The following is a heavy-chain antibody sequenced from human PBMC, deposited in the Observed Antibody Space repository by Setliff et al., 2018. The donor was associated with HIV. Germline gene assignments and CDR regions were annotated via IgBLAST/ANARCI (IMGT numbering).Heavy chain of an antibody. CDR2: INTDNGNT. J-gene: IGHJ4*02. CDR3: ARVWPQSIGFDC. D-gene: IGHD2-21*01. CDR1: GYIFSTYT. Sequence: ASVKVSCKTSGYIFSTYTIHWIRQAPGQRPEWMGWINTDNGNTRYSQKFEDRVSMTRDTSANIVYMELTSLKSEDMTVYYCARVWPQSIGFDCWGQGTLVTVSS. V-gene: IGHV1-3*04.